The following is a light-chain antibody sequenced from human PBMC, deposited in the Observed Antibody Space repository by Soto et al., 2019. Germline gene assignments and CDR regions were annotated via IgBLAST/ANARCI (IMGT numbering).Light chain of an antibody. J-gene: IGKJ2*01. CDR3: QQSYSTPYT. CDR1: QSISSY. V-gene: IGKV1-39*01. CDR2: AAS. Sequence: DIQMTQSPSSLSASVGDRVTITCRASQSISSYLNWYQQKPGKAPKLLIYAASSLHSGVPSRFPGSGSGTDFTLTISSLQPEDFATYYCQQSYSTPYTFGQGTKLEIK.